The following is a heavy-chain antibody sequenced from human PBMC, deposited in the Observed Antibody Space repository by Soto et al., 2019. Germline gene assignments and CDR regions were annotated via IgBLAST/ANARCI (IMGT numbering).Heavy chain of an antibody. CDR1: VFTFSIYA. CDR3: ATGANFYYDTRRY. D-gene: IGHD3-22*01. CDR2: MSPNGNNQ. V-gene: IGHV3-30-3*01. Sequence: PVGSLRLSCASPVFTFSIYALHCVRDSPGKGLEWVAVMSPNGNNQYYADSVKGRFTISRDTSKSTLYLQMTSLRPDDTAVYYCATGANFYYDTRRYGGQGNQVPVYS. J-gene: IGHJ4*02.